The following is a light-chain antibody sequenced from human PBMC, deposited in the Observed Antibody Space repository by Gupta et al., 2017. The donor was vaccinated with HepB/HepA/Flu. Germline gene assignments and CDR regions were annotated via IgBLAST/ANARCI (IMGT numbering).Light chain of an antibody. Sequence: SFQLTQPPSVSVSPGQTARITCPGEASPKQYSHWYQQKTGQAPVLIIFKDSQRPSGIPERCSASTSGTTVTLTINDGQAEDEADYYCQSAHSSNTYVVFGGGTKLTVL. V-gene: IGLV3-25*03. CDR1: ASPKQY. CDR3: QSAHSSNTYVV. J-gene: IGLJ3*02. CDR2: KDS.